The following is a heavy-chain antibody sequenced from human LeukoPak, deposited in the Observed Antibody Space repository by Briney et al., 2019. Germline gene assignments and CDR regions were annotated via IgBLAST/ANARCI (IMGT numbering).Heavy chain of an antibody. V-gene: IGHV4-59*08. D-gene: IGHD3-9*01. CDR2: IYYSGST. CDR3: ARLIRYFDWFPFDY. CDR1: GGSISSYY. J-gene: IGHJ4*02. Sequence: SETLSLTCTVSGGSISSYYWSWIPQPPGKGLEWSGDIYYSGSTNYNPSLKSRVTISVDTSKNQFSLKLSSVTAADTAVYYCARLIRYFDWFPFDYWGQGTLVTVSS.